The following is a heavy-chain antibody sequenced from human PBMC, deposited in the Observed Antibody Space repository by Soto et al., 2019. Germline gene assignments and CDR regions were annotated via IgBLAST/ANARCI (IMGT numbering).Heavy chain of an antibody. V-gene: IGHV3-30-3*01. J-gene: IGHJ3*02. CDR2: ISYDGSNK. D-gene: IGHD5-12*01. CDR3: ARDAVEMATIILYAFDI. CDR1: GFTFSSYA. Sequence: QVQLVESGGGVVQPGRSLRLSCAASGFTFSSYAMHWVRQAPGKGLEWVAVISYDGSNKYYADSVKGRFTISRDNSKNTLYLQMNSLRAEDTAVYYCARDAVEMATIILYAFDIWGQGTMVTVSS.